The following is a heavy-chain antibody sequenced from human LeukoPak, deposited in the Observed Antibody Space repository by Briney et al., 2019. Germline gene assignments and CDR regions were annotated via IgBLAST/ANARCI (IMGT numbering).Heavy chain of an antibody. V-gene: IGHV4-39*07. CDR2: INHSGST. CDR3: ARGASSGWFDY. CDR1: GGSISSSSYY. Sequence: TSETLSLTCTVSGGSISSSSYYWGWIRQPPGKGLERIGEINHSGSTNYNPSLKSRVTISVDTSKNQFSLKLSSVTAADTAVYYCARGASSGWFDYWGQGTLVTVSS. J-gene: IGHJ4*02. D-gene: IGHD6-19*01.